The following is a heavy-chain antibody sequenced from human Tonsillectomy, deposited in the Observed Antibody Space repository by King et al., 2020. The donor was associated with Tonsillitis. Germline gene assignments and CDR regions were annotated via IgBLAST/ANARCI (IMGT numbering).Heavy chain of an antibody. CDR1: GFTFSASA. CDR2: IRTKAYTYAT. J-gene: IGHJ4*02. CDR3: TPEGAGFDY. V-gene: IGHV3-73*01. Sequence: VQLVESGGGLVQPGGSLKLSCAASGFTFSASAMHRVRQASGKGLEWVGRIRTKAYTYATAYAASVKGRFTISRDDSKNTAFLQMNSLKTEDTAVYYCTPEGAGFDYWGQGTLVTVSS. D-gene: IGHD6-19*01.